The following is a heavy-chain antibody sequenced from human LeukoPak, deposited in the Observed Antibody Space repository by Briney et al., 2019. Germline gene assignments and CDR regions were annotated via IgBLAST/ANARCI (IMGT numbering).Heavy chain of an antibody. CDR3: AREIRRGAGDWFDP. Sequence: ASVKVSCKASGYTFTTYHLHWVRQAPGQGLVWMGRINPNSGDTNYAQKFQGRVTMTTDTSISTAYMDLSGLRSDDTAMYYCAREIRRGAGDWFDPWGQGTLVTVSS. V-gene: IGHV1-2*06. CDR1: GYTFTTYH. CDR2: INPNSGDT. D-gene: IGHD1-26*01. J-gene: IGHJ5*02.